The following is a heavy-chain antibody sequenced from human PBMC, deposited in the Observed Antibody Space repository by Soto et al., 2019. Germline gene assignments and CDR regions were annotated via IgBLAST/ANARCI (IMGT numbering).Heavy chain of an antibody. D-gene: IGHD5-12*01. CDR1: GFTFSSYA. V-gene: IGHV1-69*06. J-gene: IGHJ4*02. Sequence: VHLVESGGGLVQPGGSLRLSCAASGFTFSSYAISWVRQAPGQGLEWMGGIIPIFGTANYAQKFQGRVTITADKSTSTAYMELSSLRSEDTAVYYCARRDGYNKGFDYWGQGTLVTVSS. CDR2: IIPIFGTA. CDR3: ARRDGYNKGFDY.